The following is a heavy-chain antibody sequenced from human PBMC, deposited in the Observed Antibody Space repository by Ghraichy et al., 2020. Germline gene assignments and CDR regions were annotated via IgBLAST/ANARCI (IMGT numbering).Heavy chain of an antibody. CDR1: GFTVSSTY. CDR2: IYSGGST. J-gene: IGHJ4*02. Sequence: GGSLRLSCAASGFTVSSTYMNWVRQAPGKGLEGVSIIYSGGSTYYADSVKGRFTISRDNSKNTLYLQMNSLRAEDTAVYYCARDRPFDYLGQGTLGTVSS. V-gene: IGHV3-53*01. CDR3: ARDRPFDY.